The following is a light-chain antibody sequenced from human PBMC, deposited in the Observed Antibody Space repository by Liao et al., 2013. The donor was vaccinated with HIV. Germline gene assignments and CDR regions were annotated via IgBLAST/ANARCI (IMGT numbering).Light chain of an antibody. CDR3: QAWDTTTDVA. CDR2: QDS. V-gene: IGLV3-1*01. J-gene: IGLJ2*01. Sequence: SYELTQSPSVSVSPGQTASITCSGDKLGDRYTCWYQQKTGQSPVLVIYQDSKRPSGISERFSGSNSGNTATLTISGTQAMDEADYYCQAWDTTTDVAFGGGTKLTVL. CDR1: KLGDRY.